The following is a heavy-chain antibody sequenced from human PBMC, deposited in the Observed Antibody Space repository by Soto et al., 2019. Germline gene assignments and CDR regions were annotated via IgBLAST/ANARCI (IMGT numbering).Heavy chain of an antibody. CDR2: FDPEDGET. V-gene: IGHV1-24*01. CDR3: ATLAYCGGDCSGPDY. D-gene: IGHD2-21*02. CDR1: GYTLTELS. J-gene: IGHJ4*02. Sequence: VSCKVSGYTLTELSMHWVRQAPGKGLEWMGGFDPEDGETIYAQKFQGGVTMTEDTSTDTAYMELSSLRSEDTAVYYCATLAYCGGDCSGPDYWGQGTLVTVSS.